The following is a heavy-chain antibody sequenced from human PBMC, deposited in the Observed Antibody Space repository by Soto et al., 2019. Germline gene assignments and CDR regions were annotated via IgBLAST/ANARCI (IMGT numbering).Heavy chain of an antibody. J-gene: IGHJ6*02. Sequence: EVQLLESGGGLVQPGGSLRLSCAASGFTFSSYAMSWVRQAPGKGPEWVSAISGSGGSTYYADSVKGWFTISRDNSKNTLYLQMNSLRAEDTAVYYCAKDLWNYGGYGMDVWGQGTTVTVSS. V-gene: IGHV3-23*01. CDR2: ISGSGGST. D-gene: IGHD1-7*01. CDR3: AKDLWNYGGYGMDV. CDR1: GFTFSSYA.